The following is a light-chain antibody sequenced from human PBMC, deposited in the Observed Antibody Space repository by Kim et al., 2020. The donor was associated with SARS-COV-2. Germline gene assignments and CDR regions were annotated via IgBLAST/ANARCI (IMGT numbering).Light chain of an antibody. Sequence: DIQMTQSPSTLSASVGDRVTITCRASQSISTWLAWYQQKPGKTPKVLVRDASTLESGVPSRFSGSGSGTEFTLTISSLQPDDFATYYCQQYVTDLWTFGQGTKVEIK. CDR3: QQYVTDLWT. CDR2: DAS. CDR1: QSISTW. J-gene: IGKJ1*01. V-gene: IGKV1-5*01.